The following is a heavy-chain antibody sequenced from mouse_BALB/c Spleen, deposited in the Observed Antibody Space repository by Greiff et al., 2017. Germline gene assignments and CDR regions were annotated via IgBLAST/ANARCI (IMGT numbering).Heavy chain of an antibody. D-gene: IGHD1-2*01. CDR2: INPDSSTI. V-gene: IGHV4-1*02. Sequence: EVQLQQSGGGLVQPGGSLKLSCAASGFDFSRYWMSWVRQAPGKGLEWIGEINPDSSTINYTPSLKDKFIISRDNAKNTLYLQMSKVRSEDTALYYCASDGYHLAYWGQGTLVTVSA. J-gene: IGHJ3*01. CDR3: ASDGYHLAY. CDR1: GFDFSRYW.